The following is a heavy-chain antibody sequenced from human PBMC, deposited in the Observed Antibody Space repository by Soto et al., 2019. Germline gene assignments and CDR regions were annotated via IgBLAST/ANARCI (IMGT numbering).Heavy chain of an antibody. CDR2: ISGSGGST. D-gene: IGHD3-22*01. CDR1: GFTFSSYA. CDR3: AKGGPYYDSSGYYSLDVDY. Sequence: EVQLLESGGGLVQPGGSLRLSCAASGFTFSSYAMSWVRQAPGKGLEWVSAISGSGGSTYYADSVKGRFTISRDNSKNTVYLQMNSLRAEDTAVYYCAKGGPYYDSSGYYSLDVDYWGQGTLVTVSS. V-gene: IGHV3-23*01. J-gene: IGHJ4*02.